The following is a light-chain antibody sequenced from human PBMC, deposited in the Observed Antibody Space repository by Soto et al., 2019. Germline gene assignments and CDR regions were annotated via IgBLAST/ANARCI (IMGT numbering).Light chain of an antibody. CDR2: GAS. Sequence: EVVLTQSPATLSVSPGDRATLSCRASQRVSRNLAWYQQKPGQAPRLLIYGASTRANGVPARFSGSGSATEFTLAIISLQSEYVAVYYCQQYWDWPPETFGQGTKLEI. CDR3: QQYWDWPPET. V-gene: IGKV3-15*01. CDR1: QRVSRN. J-gene: IGKJ2*01.